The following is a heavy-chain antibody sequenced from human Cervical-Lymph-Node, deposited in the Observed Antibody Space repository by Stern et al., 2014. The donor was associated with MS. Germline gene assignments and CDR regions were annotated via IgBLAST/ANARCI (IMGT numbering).Heavy chain of an antibody. Sequence: QMQLVQSGAEVKKHGSSEKVSCKASGGSFSIYAFSWVRQAPGQGLEWIGGIIPVFGTAIYAQKFQGRISITADKSTSTAYMELSSLRSEDTAVYFCARGDGYNFFDYWGQGTLVTVSS. V-gene: IGHV1-69*06. J-gene: IGHJ4*02. D-gene: IGHD5-24*01. CDR1: GGSFSIYA. CDR3: ARGDGYNFFDY. CDR2: IIPVFGTA.